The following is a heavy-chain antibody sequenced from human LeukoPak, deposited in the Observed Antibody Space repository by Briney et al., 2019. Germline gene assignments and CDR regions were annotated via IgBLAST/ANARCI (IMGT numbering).Heavy chain of an antibody. CDR2: MNPNSGNT. J-gene: IGHJ4*02. V-gene: IGHV1-8*03. CDR3: ARDRTVGATGGIDY. Sequence: ASVKVSCKASGYTFTSYDINWVRQATGQGLEWMGWMNPNSGNTGYAQKFQGRVTITTDESTSTAYMELSSLRSEDTAVYYCARDRTVGATGGIDYWGQGTLVTVSS. CDR1: GYTFTSYD. D-gene: IGHD1-26*01.